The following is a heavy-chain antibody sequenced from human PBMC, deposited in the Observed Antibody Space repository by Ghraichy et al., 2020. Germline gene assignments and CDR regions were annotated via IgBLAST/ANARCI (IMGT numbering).Heavy chain of an antibody. CDR1: GFTFSSYA. Sequence: GGSLRLSCAASGFTFSSYAMSWVRQAPGKGLEWVSAISGSGGSTYYADSVKGRFTISRDNSKNTLYLQMNSLSAEDTAVYYCAKASPPSGPSGSDFDYWGQGTLVTVSS. J-gene: IGHJ4*02. D-gene: IGHD3-22*01. CDR3: AKASPPSGPSGSDFDY. CDR2: ISGSGGST. V-gene: IGHV3-23*01.